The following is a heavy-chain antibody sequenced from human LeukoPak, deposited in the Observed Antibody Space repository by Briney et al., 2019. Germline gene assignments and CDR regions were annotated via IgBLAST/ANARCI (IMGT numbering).Heavy chain of an antibody. CDR1: GFTFSNAW. V-gene: IGHV3-11*04. CDR2: ISSSGSTI. J-gene: IGHJ6*03. CDR3: ARDQYYYDSSGYYPLGMDV. Sequence: PGGSLRLSCAASGFTFSNAWMSWVRQAPGKGLEWVSYISSSGSTIYYADSVKGRFTISRDNAKNSLYLQMNSLRAEDTAVYYCARDQYYYDSSGYYPLGMDVWGKGTTVTVSS. D-gene: IGHD3-22*01.